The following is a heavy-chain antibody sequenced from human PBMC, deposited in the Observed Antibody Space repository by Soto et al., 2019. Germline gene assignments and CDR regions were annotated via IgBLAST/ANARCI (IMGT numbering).Heavy chain of an antibody. J-gene: IGHJ6*02. CDR1: GFTFSSYG. V-gene: IGHV3-30*18. D-gene: IGHD3-3*01. CDR2: ISYDGSNK. CDR3: AKSITIFGVVIAYYYYGMDV. Sequence: GGSLRLSCAASGFTFSSYGMHWVRQAPGKGLEWVAVISYDGSNKYYADSVKGRFTISRDNSKNTLYLQMNSLRAEDTAVYYCAKSITIFGVVIAYYYYGMDVWGQGTTVTVSS.